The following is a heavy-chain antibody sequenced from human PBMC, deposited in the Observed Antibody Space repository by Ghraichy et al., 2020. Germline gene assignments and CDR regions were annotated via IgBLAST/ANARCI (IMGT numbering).Heavy chain of an antibody. CDR3: ARARYCSSTSCYFNRQQSYGMDV. J-gene: IGHJ6*02. CDR2: IIPIFGTA. D-gene: IGHD2-2*01. CDR1: GGTFSSYA. Sequence: SVKVSCKASGGTFSSYAISWVRQAPGQGLEWMGGIIPIFGTANYAQKFQGRVTITADESTSTAYMELSSLRSEDTAVYYCARARYCSSTSCYFNRQQSYGMDVWGQGTTVTVSS. V-gene: IGHV1-69*13.